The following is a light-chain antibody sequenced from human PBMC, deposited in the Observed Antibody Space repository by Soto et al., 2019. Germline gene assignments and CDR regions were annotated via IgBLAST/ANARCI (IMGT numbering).Light chain of an antibody. J-gene: IGKJ1*01. CDR1: QSLLPTNGYTF. CDR3: MQALQTPWT. V-gene: IGKV2-28*01. CDR2: LGS. Sequence: DFVITHSPLSLPVTPVDPASISFTSSQSLLPTNGYTFLDWYLQKPGQSPQLLIYLGSNRASGVPDRFSGSGSGTNFTLKISRVEAEDVGVYYCMQALQTPWTFGKG.